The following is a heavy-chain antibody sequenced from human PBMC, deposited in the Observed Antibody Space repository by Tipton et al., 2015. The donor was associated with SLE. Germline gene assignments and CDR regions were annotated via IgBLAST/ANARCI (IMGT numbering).Heavy chain of an antibody. D-gene: IGHD3-22*01. V-gene: IGHV4-59*01. CDR1: GGSISSYY. CDR3: ARAPYYYDSSGFLWDY. CDR2: IYYSGST. Sequence: LRLSCTVSGGSISSYYWSWIRQPPGKGLEWIGYIYYSGSTNYNPSLKSRVTISVDTSKNQFSLKLSSVTAADTAVYYCARAPYYYDSSGFLWDYWGQGTLVTVSS. J-gene: IGHJ4*02.